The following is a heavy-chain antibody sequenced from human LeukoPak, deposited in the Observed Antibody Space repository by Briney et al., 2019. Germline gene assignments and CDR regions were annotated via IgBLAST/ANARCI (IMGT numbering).Heavy chain of an antibody. J-gene: IGHJ4*02. D-gene: IGHD3-10*01. V-gene: IGHV4-34*01. CDR2: INHSGST. CDR3: ARLRRGYYFDY. CDR1: GGSFSGYY. Sequence: SETLSLTCAVYGGSFSGYYWSWIRQPPGKGLEWIGEINHSGSTNYNPSLKSRVPISVDTSKNQFSLKLSSVTAADTAVYYCARLRRGYYFDYWGQGTLVTVSS.